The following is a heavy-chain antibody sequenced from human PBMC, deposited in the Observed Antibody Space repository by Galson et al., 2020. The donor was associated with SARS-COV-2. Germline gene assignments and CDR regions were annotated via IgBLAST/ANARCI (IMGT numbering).Heavy chain of an antibody. CDR1: GFTLSSYA. Sequence: GESLEISCASSGFTLSSYAMHWVREAPGKGLEGVAVIPYAGSNKYYADSVKCRFTIARDNSKNTLYLQMNSVRAEDTAVYYCVRVDGGSYYGAFEIGGQGTMVTVSS. D-gene: IGHD1-26*01. CDR3: VRVDGGSYYGAFEI. V-gene: IGHV3-30*04. J-gene: IGHJ3*02. CDR2: IPYAGSNK.